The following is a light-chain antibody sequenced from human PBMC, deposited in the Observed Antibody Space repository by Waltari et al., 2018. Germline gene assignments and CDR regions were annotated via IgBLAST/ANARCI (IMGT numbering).Light chain of an antibody. CDR2: DVT. CDR1: STDIGGYNS. V-gene: IGLV2-11*01. J-gene: IGLJ3*02. Sequence: QSALTQPRSVSGSPGQSVTISCTGTSTDIGGYNSVSWYQHHPGKAPTLVILDVTKRPSGVPDRFSGSKSGNTASLPISGLQPEDEADYYCCTYAGSYTQVVFGGGTKLTVL. CDR3: CTYAGSYTQVV.